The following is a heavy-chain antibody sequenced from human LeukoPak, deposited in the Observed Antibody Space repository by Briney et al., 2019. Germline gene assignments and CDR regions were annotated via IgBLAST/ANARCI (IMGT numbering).Heavy chain of an antibody. J-gene: IGHJ4*02. CDR3: ASGLWSGFGYYFDY. CDR1: GFTFSSYG. V-gene: IGHV3-33*01. CDR2: IWYDGSNK. D-gene: IGHD3-3*01. Sequence: PGGSLRLSCAASGFTFSSYGMHWVRQAPGKGLEWVAVIWYDGSNKYYADSVKGRFTISRDNSKNTLYLQMNSLRAEDTAVYYCASGLWSGFGYYFDYRGQGTLVTVSS.